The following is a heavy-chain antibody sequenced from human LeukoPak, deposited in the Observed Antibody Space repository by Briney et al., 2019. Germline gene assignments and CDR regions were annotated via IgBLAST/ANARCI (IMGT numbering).Heavy chain of an antibody. CDR1: GLTFSSYA. CDR2: ISSNGGST. Sequence: GGSLRLSCSASGLTFSSYAMHWVRQAPGKGLEYVSAISSNGGSTYYADSVKGRFTISRDNSKNTLYLQMSSLRAEDTAVFYCVKGRIADAGRGGFDSWGQGALVTVSS. CDR3: VKGRIADAGRGGFDS. V-gene: IGHV3-64D*09. J-gene: IGHJ4*02. D-gene: IGHD6-13*01.